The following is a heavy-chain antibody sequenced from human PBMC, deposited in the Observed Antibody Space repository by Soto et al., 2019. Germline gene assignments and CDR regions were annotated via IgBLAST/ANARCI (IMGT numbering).Heavy chain of an antibody. J-gene: IGHJ4*02. CDR1: GYTFTSHD. Sequence: QVQLVQSGAEVKKSGASVKFSCKASGYTFTSHDINWVRQATGQGLEWMGWMNPNSGNTGYAQKLQGSVTMTRNTSISTAYMELSSLRSEDTAVYYCARWDYGYYARFDYWGQGNLCTVSS. D-gene: IGHD4-17*01. V-gene: IGHV1-8*01. CDR2: MNPNSGNT. CDR3: ARWDYGYYARFDY.